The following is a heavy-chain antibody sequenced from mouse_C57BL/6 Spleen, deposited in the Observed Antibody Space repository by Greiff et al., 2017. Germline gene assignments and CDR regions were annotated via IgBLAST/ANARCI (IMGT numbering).Heavy chain of an antibody. Sequence: QVQLQQSGAELARPGASVKLSCKASGYTFTSYGISWVKQRTGQGLEWIGEIYPRSGNTYYNEKFKGKATLTADKSSSTAYMELRSLTSEDSAVYFCARWGSSGYGDSRDFDYWGQGTTLTVSS. V-gene: IGHV1-81*01. J-gene: IGHJ2*01. CDR3: ARWGSSGYGDSRDFDY. D-gene: IGHD3-2*02. CDR2: IYPRSGNT. CDR1: GYTFTSYG.